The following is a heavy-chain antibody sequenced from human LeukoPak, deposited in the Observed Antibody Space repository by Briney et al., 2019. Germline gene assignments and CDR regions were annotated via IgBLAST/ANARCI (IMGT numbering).Heavy chain of an antibody. V-gene: IGHV3-48*02. J-gene: IGHJ5*02. CDR1: GFTFSSYS. CDR3: ASTIGYCSSTSCYYRFDP. Sequence: GGSLRLSCAASGFTFSSYSMNWVRQAPGKGLEWVSYISSSSSTIYYADSVKGRFTISRDNAKNSLYLQMNSLRDEDTAVYYCASTIGYCSSTSCYYRFDPWGQGTLVTVSS. CDR2: ISSSSSTI. D-gene: IGHD2-2*01.